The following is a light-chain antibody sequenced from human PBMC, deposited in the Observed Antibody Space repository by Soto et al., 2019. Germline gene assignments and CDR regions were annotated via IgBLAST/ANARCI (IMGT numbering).Light chain of an antibody. CDR1: SSDVGGYDY. CDR3: CSYTTPSTFV. V-gene: IGLV2-14*03. J-gene: IGLJ3*02. CDR2: EVF. Sequence: QSALTQPASVSGSPGQSITISCTGTSSDVGGYDYVSWYQQHPGKVPKLMIYEVFRRPSGISDRFSGSKSGNTASLTISGLHAEDEADYYCCSYTTPSTFVFGGGTKLTVL.